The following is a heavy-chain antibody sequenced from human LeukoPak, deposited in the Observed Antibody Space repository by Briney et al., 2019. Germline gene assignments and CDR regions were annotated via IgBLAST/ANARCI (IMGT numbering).Heavy chain of an antibody. V-gene: IGHV4-59*08. CDR2: IYYSGST. CDR1: GDSISSYY. D-gene: IGHD3-22*01. Sequence: SETLSLTCTVSGDSISSYYWSWIRQPRGKGLEWIGYIYYSGSTNYNPSLKSRVTMSVDRSKNQFSLELKAVTAADTAVYYCARRTYYYDSSDHFDHWGQGTLVTVSS. CDR3: ARRTYYYDSSDHFDH. J-gene: IGHJ4*02.